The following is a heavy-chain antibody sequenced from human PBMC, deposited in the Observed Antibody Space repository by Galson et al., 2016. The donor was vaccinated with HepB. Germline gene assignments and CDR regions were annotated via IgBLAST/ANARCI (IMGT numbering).Heavy chain of an antibody. CDR3: ARGSASWYFDL. V-gene: IGHV3-21*01. Sequence: SLRLSCAASGFILDAFSMNWVRQAPGKGLEWVSSISDTGAYMYYADSVKGRFIISRDNAKKSLTLQMNGLRAEDRAVYYCARGSASWYFDLWGRGTLVTVSS. CDR1: GFILDAFS. CDR2: ISDTGAYM. J-gene: IGHJ2*01.